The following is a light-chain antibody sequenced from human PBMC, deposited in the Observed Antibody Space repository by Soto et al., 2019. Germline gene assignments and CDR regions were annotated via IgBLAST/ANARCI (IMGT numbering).Light chain of an antibody. CDR1: QSISSW. J-gene: IGKJ1*01. Sequence: DIQMTQSPSTLSASVGDRVTITCRASQSISSWLAWYQQKPGKAPKLLIYDASSLESGVTSRFSGSGSGTAFTITISSLQHDDFATYYCQQYNSYPETFGQGTKVEIK. CDR3: QQYNSYPET. CDR2: DAS. V-gene: IGKV1-5*01.